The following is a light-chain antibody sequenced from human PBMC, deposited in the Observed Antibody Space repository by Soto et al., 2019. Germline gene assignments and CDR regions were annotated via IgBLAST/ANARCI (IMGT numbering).Light chain of an antibody. CDR2: SNN. J-gene: IGLJ3*02. V-gene: IGLV1-44*01. CDR1: SSNIGSNT. Sequence: QSALTQPPSASGTPGQRVTISCSGSSSNIGSNTVNWYQQLPGTAPKLLIYSNNQRPSGVPDRFSGSKSGTSASLAISGLQSEDEADYYCAAWDDSLNCWVFGGGTKVTVL. CDR3: AAWDDSLNCWV.